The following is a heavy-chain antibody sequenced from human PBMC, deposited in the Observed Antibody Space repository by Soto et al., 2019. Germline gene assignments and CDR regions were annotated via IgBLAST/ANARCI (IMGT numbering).Heavy chain of an antibody. CDR3: TRAVSGYYYYYYMDV. CDR1: GFTFGDYA. CDR2: IRSKAYGGTT. D-gene: IGHD3-16*01. Sequence: NPGGSLRLSCTASGFTFGDYAMSWFRQAPGKGLEWVGFIRSKAYGGTTEYAASVKGRFTISRDDSKSIAYLQMNSLKTEDTAVYYCTRAVSGYYYYYYMDVWGKGTTVTVSS. J-gene: IGHJ6*03. V-gene: IGHV3-49*05.